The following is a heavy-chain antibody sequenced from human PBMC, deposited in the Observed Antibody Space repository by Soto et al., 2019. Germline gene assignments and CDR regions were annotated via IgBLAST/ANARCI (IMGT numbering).Heavy chain of an antibody. V-gene: IGHV3-72*01. D-gene: IGHD3-10*01. Sequence: EVQLVESGGGLVQPGGSLRLSCATSGFTFSDHYMDWVRQAPGKGLEWIGRTRNKANSYTTEYAASVKGRFTISRDDSRNSLYLQMNSLKTDDTAVYYCARATTMVRGVIIPFVYWGQGTLVTVSS. CDR3: ARATTMVRGVIIPFVY. J-gene: IGHJ4*02. CDR2: TRNKANSYTT. CDR1: GFTFSDHY.